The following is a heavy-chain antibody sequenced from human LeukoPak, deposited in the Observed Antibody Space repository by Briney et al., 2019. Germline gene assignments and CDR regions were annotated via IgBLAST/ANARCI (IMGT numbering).Heavy chain of an antibody. Sequence: GGSLRLSCAASGFTFSSYSMNWVRQAPGKGLEWVSSISSSSSYIYYADSVKGRFTISRDNAKNSLYLQMNSLRAEDTAVYYCAKSCTLRYFDWLSNWGQGTLVTVSS. CDR3: AKSCTLRYFDWLSN. CDR2: ISSSSSYI. V-gene: IGHV3-21*04. D-gene: IGHD3-9*01. J-gene: IGHJ4*02. CDR1: GFTFSSYS.